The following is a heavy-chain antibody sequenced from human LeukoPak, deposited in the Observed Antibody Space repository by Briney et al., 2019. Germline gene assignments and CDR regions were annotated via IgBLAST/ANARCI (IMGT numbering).Heavy chain of an antibody. CDR2: LYTSGST. Sequence: NPSETLSLTCTVSGGSISSGSYYWSWIRQPAGKGLEWIGRLYTSGSTNYNPSLKSRVTISVDTSKNQFSLKLSSVTAADTAVYYCARDSYYDFWSGYQDAFDIWGQGTMVTVSS. CDR1: GGSISSGSYY. V-gene: IGHV4-61*02. CDR3: ARDSYYDFWSGYQDAFDI. D-gene: IGHD3-3*01. J-gene: IGHJ3*02.